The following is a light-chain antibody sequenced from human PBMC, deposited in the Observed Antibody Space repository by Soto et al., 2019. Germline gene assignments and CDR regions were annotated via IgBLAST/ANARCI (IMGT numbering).Light chain of an antibody. V-gene: IGKV1-33*01. CDR1: QDMSKF. CDR2: DAS. CDR3: LLYDSLPLT. Sequence: DIQMTQSPSSLSASVEDRVTITCQASQDMSKFLNWYQQKPGEAPKLLIYDASYLETGVPSRFSGSGAGTAFTLTIDGLQREDTATYYCLLYDSLPLTFGGGTKVEIK. J-gene: IGKJ4*01.